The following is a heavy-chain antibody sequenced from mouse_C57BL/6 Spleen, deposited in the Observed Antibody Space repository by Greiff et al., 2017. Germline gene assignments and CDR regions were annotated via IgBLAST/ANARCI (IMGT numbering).Heavy chain of an antibody. V-gene: IGHV5-17*01. CDR2: ISSGSSTI. CDR3: ARLYGSGYWYFGV. D-gene: IGHD1-1*01. CDR1: GFTFSDYG. Sequence: DVKLVESGGGLVKPGGSLKLSCAASGFTFSDYGMHWVRQAPEKGLEWVAYISSGSSTIYYADTVQGRFTISRDNTKNTLFLQMTSRRSEDTDMYYCARLYGSGYWYFGVWGTKTTVTVSS. J-gene: IGHJ1*03.